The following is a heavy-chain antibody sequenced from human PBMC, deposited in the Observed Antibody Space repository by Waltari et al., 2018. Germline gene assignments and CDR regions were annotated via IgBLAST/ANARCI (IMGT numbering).Heavy chain of an antibody. CDR3: AKDGQQLVRYYFDY. CDR1: GFTFSSSD. D-gene: IGHD6-13*01. CDR2: IYSGGST. Sequence: EVQLLESGGGLVQPGGSLRLSCSASGFTFSSSDMSWVRQAPGKGLEWVSVIYSGGSTYYADSVKGRFTISRDNSKNTLYLQMNSLRAEDTAVYYCAKDGQQLVRYYFDYWGQGTLVTVSS. V-gene: IGHV3-23*03. J-gene: IGHJ4*02.